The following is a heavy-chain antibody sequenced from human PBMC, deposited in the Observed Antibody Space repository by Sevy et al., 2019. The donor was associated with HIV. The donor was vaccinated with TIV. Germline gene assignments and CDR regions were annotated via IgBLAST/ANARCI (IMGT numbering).Heavy chain of an antibody. CDR3: ARDLGILVAGTGWFAP. CDR1: DGSISSYY. CDR2: IYPSGGT. D-gene: IGHD6-19*01. Sequence: SETPSLTCSVSDGSISSYYWSWIRQSAGKGLEWIGRIYPSGGTTYNPSLKSRVTMSVDRSKNQFSLRLISVSAADTAIYYCARDLGILVAGTGWFAPWGQGILVTVSS. J-gene: IGHJ5*02. V-gene: IGHV4-4*07.